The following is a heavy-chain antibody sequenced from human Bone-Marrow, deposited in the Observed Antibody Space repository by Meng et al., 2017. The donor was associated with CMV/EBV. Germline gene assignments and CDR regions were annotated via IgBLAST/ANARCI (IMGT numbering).Heavy chain of an antibody. D-gene: IGHD2-2*01. Sequence: GESLKISCSASGFTFSNYAMHWVRQAPGKGLEWVAFISYDGGYKYYPDSVKGRFTISRDNSRTTLYLQMNSLRAEDTAVYYCASWGSTSSAYGMDVWGQGTTVTVSS. CDR2: ISYDGGYK. CDR1: GFTFSNYA. CDR3: ASWGSTSSAYGMDV. J-gene: IGHJ6*02. V-gene: IGHV3-30-3*01.